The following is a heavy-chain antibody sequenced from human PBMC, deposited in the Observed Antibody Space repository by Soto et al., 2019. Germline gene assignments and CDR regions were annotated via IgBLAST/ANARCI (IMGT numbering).Heavy chain of an antibody. CDR3: ARGDIVVVVAISTFDAFDI. D-gene: IGHD2-15*01. Sequence: QVQLVQSGAEVKKPGSSVKVSCKASGGTFSSYAISWVRQAPGQGLEWMGGIIPIFGTANYAQKFQGRVTITADESTSTAYMELSRLRSEDTAVYYCARGDIVVVVAISTFDAFDIWGQGTMVTVSS. J-gene: IGHJ3*02. V-gene: IGHV1-69*01. CDR1: GGTFSSYA. CDR2: IIPIFGTA.